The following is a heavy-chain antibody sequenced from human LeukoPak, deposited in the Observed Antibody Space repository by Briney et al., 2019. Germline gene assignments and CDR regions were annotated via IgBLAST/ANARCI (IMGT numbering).Heavy chain of an antibody. Sequence: ASVKVSCKASGYTFTSYYMRWVRQAPGQGLEWMGIINPSGGSTSYAQKFQGRVTMTRDMSTSTVYMELSSLRSEDTAVYYSARNGGSYYSYYYYYMDVWGKGTTVTVSS. CDR2: INPSGGST. J-gene: IGHJ6*03. D-gene: IGHD1-26*01. CDR3: ARNGGSYYSYYYYYMDV. CDR1: GYTFTSYY. V-gene: IGHV1-46*01.